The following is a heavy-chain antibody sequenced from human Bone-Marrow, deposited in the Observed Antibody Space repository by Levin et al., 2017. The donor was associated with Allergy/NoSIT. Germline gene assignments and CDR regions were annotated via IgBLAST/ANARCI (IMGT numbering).Heavy chain of an antibody. CDR3: ARHFYEPPVAHLGWALNWFNP. CDR2: IYHTGDT. V-gene: IGHV4-39*01. Sequence: PSQTLSLTCSVSGDSIPDHTFYWGWIRQTPGKGLEWLVSIYHTGDTKYNPSLMSRVTTSVDTSKNQFSLRLSSVTAADTGIYYCARHFYEPPVAHLGWALNWFNPWGQGIHVSVSS. CDR1: GDSIPDHTFY. D-gene: IGHD1-14*01. J-gene: IGHJ5*02.